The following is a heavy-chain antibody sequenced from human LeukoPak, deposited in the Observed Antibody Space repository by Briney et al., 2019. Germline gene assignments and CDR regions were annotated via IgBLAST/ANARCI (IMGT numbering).Heavy chain of an antibody. CDR3: ATIRPMVQLERHVGDWFDP. J-gene: IGHJ5*02. V-gene: IGHV1-24*01. CDR2: FDPEDGET. CDR1: GYTLTELS. D-gene: IGHD1-1*01. Sequence: ASVKVSCKVSGYTLTELSMHWVRQAPGKGLEWMGGFDPEDGETTYAQKFQGRVTMTEDTSTDTAYMELSSLRSEDTAVYYCATIRPMVQLERHVGDWFDPWGQGTLVTVSS.